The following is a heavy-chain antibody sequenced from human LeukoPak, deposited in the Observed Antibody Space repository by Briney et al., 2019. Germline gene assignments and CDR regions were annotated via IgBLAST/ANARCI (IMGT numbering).Heavy chain of an antibody. CDR3: VKRTTDYYYYDY. CDR2: ISSDGDST. D-gene: IGHD3-9*01. CDR1: GFTFSTYP. J-gene: IGHJ4*02. V-gene: IGHV3-64D*06. Sequence: GGSLRLSYSASGFTFSTYPMHWVRQAPGRGLEYVSSISSDGDSTYYADSVKGRFTISRDNSKNTLYLQTSSLRAEDTAVYYCVKRTTDYYYYDYWGRGTLVTVS.